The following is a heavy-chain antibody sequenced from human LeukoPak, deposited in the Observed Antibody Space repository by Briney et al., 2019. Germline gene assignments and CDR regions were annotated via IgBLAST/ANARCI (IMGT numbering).Heavy chain of an antibody. Sequence: PSETLSLTCTVSGGSISSYYWSWIRQPPGKGLEWIGYVYTSGSTNYNPSLKSRVTISVDTSKNQFSLKLSSVTAADTAVYYCARYSSGPFDIWGQGTMVTVSS. D-gene: IGHD6-19*01. CDR1: GGSISSYY. J-gene: IGHJ3*02. V-gene: IGHV4-4*09. CDR3: ARYSSGPFDI. CDR2: VYTSGST.